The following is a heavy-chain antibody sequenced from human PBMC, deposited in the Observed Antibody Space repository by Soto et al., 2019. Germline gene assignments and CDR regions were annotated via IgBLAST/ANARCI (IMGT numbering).Heavy chain of an antibody. CDR3: ARISGSYYYGMDV. CDR1: GGSISSSNW. J-gene: IGHJ6*02. D-gene: IGHD1-26*01. V-gene: IGHV4-4*02. Sequence: SETLSLTCAVSGGSISSSNWWSWVRQPPGKGLEWIGEIYHSGSTNYNPSLKSRVTISVDKSKNQFSLKLSSVAAADTAVYYCARISGSYYYGMDVWGQGTTVTVSS. CDR2: IYHSGST.